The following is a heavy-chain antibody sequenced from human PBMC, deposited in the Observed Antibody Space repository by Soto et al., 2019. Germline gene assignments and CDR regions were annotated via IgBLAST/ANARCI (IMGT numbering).Heavy chain of an antibody. V-gene: IGHV4-34*01. Sequence: WCWIRQPPGKGLEWIGEINHSGSTNYNPSLKSRVTISVDTSKNQFSLKLSSVTAADTAVYYCASLMVRGGYYYYYYMDVWGKGTTVTVSS. CDR2: INHSGST. J-gene: IGHJ6*03. CDR3: ASLMVRGGYYYYYYMDV. D-gene: IGHD3-10*01.